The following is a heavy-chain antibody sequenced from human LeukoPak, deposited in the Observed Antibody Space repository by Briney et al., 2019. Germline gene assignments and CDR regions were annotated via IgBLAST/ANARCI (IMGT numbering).Heavy chain of an antibody. D-gene: IGHD3-10*01. CDR2: IYYSGST. Sequence: SETLSLTCTVSGGSISSSSYYWGWIRQPPGKGLEWIGNIYYSGSTNYNPSLKSRVTISVDTSKNQFSLKLSSVTAADTAVYYCARDRGIVRYFDLWGRGTLVTVSS. V-gene: IGHV4-39*07. CDR1: GGSISSSSYY. J-gene: IGHJ2*01. CDR3: ARDRGIVRYFDL.